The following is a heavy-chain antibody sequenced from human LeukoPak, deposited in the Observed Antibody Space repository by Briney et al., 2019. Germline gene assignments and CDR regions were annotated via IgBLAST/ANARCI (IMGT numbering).Heavy chain of an antibody. CDR3: VWRPDY. CDR2: ISYDGSNK. D-gene: IGHD2-21*01. CDR1: GFTFSSYG. Sequence: GGSLRLSCAASGFTFSSYGMHWVRQAPGKGLEWVAVISYDGSNKYYADSVKGRFTISRDNSKNTLYLQMNSLRAEDTAVYYCVWRPDYWGQGTLVTVSS. J-gene: IGHJ4*02. V-gene: IGHV3-30*03.